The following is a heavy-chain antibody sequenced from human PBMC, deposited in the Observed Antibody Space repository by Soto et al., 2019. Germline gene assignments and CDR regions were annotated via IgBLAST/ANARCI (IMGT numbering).Heavy chain of an antibody. J-gene: IGHJ5*02. CDR2: ISAYNGDT. V-gene: IGHV1-18*01. CDR1: GYTFTNYG. Sequence: QVQLVQSGAEVKKPGASVRLSCKASGYTFTNYGITWVRQAPGQGLEWMGWISAYNGDTNYAQKVQGRVTLTTDTSKNTAYMELRSLRSDDTAVFYCARGGASPAARVLNWFDPWGQGTLVTVSS. CDR3: ARGGASPAARVLNWFDP. D-gene: IGHD2-2*01.